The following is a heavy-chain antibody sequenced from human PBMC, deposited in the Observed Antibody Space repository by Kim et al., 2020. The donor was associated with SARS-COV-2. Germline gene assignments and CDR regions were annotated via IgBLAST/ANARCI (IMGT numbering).Heavy chain of an antibody. Sequence: GGSLRLSCAASGFTFSSYAMSWVRQPPGKGPEWVSGITGSGAQTYDAESVKGRFTISRDSSTNTLYLLMNSLRADDTAVYYCAKSPGYNFVSRSSYYGL. V-gene: IGHV3-23*01. D-gene: IGHD1-1*01. CDR3: AKSPGYNFVSRSSYYGL. CDR2: ITGSGAQT. J-gene: IGHJ6*01. CDR1: GFTFSSYA.